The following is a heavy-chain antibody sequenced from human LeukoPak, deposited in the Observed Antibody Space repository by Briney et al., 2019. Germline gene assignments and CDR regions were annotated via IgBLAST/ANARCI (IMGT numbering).Heavy chain of an antibody. CDR3: AREWGIAARQEWFDP. Sequence: EASVKVSCKASGYTFTGYYMHWVRQAPGQGLEWMGWINPNSGGTNYAQKFQGRVTMTRDTSISTAYMELSRLRSDDTAVYYCAREWGIAARQEWFDPWGQGTLVTVSS. CDR1: GYTFTGYY. V-gene: IGHV1-2*02. D-gene: IGHD6-6*01. CDR2: INPNSGGT. J-gene: IGHJ5*02.